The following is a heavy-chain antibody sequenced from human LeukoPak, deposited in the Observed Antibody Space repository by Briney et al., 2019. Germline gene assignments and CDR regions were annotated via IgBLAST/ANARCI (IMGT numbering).Heavy chain of an antibody. Sequence: GGSLRLSCAASGFTFSTYAMSWVRQAPGKGLQWVSLISGSGDGAHYADSVKGRFTISRDNSKNTVYLQMTNLRAEDTAVYYCAKGYIQLWWFDYWGQGTLVTVSS. CDR1: GFTFSTYA. V-gene: IGHV3-23*01. J-gene: IGHJ4*02. CDR3: AKGYIQLWWFDY. D-gene: IGHD2-21*01. CDR2: ISGSGDGA.